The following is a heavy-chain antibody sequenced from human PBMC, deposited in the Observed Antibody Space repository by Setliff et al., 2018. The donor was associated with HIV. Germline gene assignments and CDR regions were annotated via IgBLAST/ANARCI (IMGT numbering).Heavy chain of an antibody. CDR3: ASAYDYYMDV. J-gene: IGHJ6*03. Sequence: GASVKVSCKASGGTFRGFGISWVVQAPGQGLEWMGQIIPIFGTPRYAQKFQGRVTITADESTNTVYMELRSLRSEDTAMYYCASAYDYYMDVWGKGTTVTVSS. CDR1: GGTFRGFG. CDR2: IIPIFGTP. V-gene: IGHV1-69*13.